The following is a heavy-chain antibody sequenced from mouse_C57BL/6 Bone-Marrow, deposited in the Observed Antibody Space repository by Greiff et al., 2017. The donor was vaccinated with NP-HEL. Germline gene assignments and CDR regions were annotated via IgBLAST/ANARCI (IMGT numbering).Heavy chain of an antibody. CDR2: IHPNSGST. Sequence: QVQLQQPGAELVKPGASVKLSCKASGYTFTSYWMHWVKQRPGQGLEWIGMIHPNSGSTNYNEKFKSKATLTVDKSSSTAYMQLSSLTSEDSAVYYGARSGTTVVPGDYWGQGTSVTVSS. D-gene: IGHD1-1*01. CDR1: GYTFTSYW. J-gene: IGHJ4*01. CDR3: ARSGTTVVPGDY. V-gene: IGHV1-64*01.